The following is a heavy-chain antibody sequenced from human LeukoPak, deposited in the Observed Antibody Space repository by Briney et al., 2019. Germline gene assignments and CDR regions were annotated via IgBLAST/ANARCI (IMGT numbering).Heavy chain of an antibody. V-gene: IGHV5-51*01. CDR2: IYPGDSDT. D-gene: IGHD3-22*01. CDR1: GYSFTSYW. Sequence: GESLKISCKGSGYSFTSYWIGWVRQMPAKGLEGMAIIYPGDSDTRYSPSFQGQVTISADKSISTAYLQWSSLKASDTAMYYCARSSDSSGYYDYFDYWGQGTLVTVSS. CDR3: ARSSDSSGYYDYFDY. J-gene: IGHJ4*02.